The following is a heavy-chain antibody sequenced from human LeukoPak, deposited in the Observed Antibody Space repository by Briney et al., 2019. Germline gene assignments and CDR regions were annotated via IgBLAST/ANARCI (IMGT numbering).Heavy chain of an antibody. CDR1: GGSISSYY. CDR2: IYYSGST. J-gene: IGHJ3*02. D-gene: IGHD3-22*01. V-gene: IGHV4-59*08. Sequence: SETLSLTRTVSGGSISSYYWSWIRQPPGKGLEWIGYIYYSGSTNYNPSLKSRVTISVDTSKNQFSLTLSSVTAADTAVYYCAGVDSSGYYYSNAFDIWGQGTMVTVSS. CDR3: AGVDSSGYYYSNAFDI.